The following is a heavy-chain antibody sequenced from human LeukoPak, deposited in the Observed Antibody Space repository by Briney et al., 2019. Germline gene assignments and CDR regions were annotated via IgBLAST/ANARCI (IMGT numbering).Heavy chain of an antibody. CDR1: GFTFSGFA. J-gene: IGHJ4*02. V-gene: IGHV3-23*01. CDR2: ISGSGRDT. CDR3: ARRSPEYNYEY. Sequence: GESLRLSCATSGFTFSGFAMRWVRQAPGKGLEWVSSISGSGRDTYYADSVKGRFTISRDNSKNTLYLQMNSLTAEDTALYYCARRSPEYNYEYWGQGTLVTVSS. D-gene: IGHD6-6*01.